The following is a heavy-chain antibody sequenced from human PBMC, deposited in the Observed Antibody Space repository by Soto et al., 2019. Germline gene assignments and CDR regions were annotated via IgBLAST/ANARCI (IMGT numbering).Heavy chain of an antibody. V-gene: IGHV1-8*01. D-gene: IGHD1-1*01. J-gene: IGHJ5*02. Sequence: ASVKVSCKASGYTFTIYDINWVRQATGQGLEWMGWMNPNSGNTGYAQKFQGRVTMTRNTSISTAYMELSSLRSEDTAVYYCASLKTVTTFRNWFDPWGQGTLVTVSS. CDR2: MNPNSGNT. CDR3: ASLKTVTTFRNWFDP. CDR1: GYTFTIYD.